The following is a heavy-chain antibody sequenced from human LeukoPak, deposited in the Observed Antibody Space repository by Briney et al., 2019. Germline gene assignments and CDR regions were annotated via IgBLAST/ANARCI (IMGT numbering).Heavy chain of an antibody. CDR3: PRDRGTYNWFGP. V-gene: IGHV3-73*01. D-gene: IGHD2-15*01. Sequence: GGSLRLSCAASGFTFSGSAVHWVRQSSGKGLEWVGHIDKKDNLYATAYAESVKGRFTISRDDSKDTAFLHMDSLKTEDTALYYCPRDRGTYNWFGPWGQGTLVTVSS. CDR2: IDKKDNLYAT. CDR1: GFTFSGSA. J-gene: IGHJ5*02.